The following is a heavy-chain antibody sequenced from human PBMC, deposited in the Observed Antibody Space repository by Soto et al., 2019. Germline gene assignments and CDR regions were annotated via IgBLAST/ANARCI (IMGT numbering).Heavy chain of an antibody. CDR3: ARLRGDILTGYASRPYYFDY. V-gene: IGHV3-7*01. CDR2: IKQDGSEK. J-gene: IGHJ4*02. D-gene: IGHD3-9*01. Sequence: PGGSLRLSCAASGFTFSSYWMSWVRQAPGKGLEWVANIKQDGSEKYYVDSVKGRFTISRDNAKNSLYLQMNSLRAEDTAVYYCARLRGDILTGYASRPYYFDYWGQGTLVTVSS. CDR1: GFTFSSYW.